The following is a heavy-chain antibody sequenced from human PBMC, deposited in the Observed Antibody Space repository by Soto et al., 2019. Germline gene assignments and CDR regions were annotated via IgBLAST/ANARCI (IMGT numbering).Heavy chain of an antibody. CDR2: ISAYNGNT. Sequence: ASVKVSCKASGYTFTSYAMHWVRQAPGQRLEWMGWISAYNGNTNYAQKLQGRVTMTTDTSTSTAYMELRSLRSDDTAVYYCARDDDIVATINWFDPRGQGTLVTVSS. V-gene: IGHV1-18*01. D-gene: IGHD5-12*01. J-gene: IGHJ5*02. CDR1: GYTFTSYA. CDR3: ARDDDIVATINWFDP.